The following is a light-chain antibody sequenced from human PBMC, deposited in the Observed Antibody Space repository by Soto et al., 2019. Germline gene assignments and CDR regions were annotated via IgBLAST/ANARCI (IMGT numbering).Light chain of an antibody. J-gene: IGKJ1*01. CDR3: QHYGRSAERT. CDR1: QSVAGSY. V-gene: IGKV3-20*01. CDR2: DAS. Sequence: EMVLTQFPGTLSLSPGERATLSCRASQSVAGSYLAWYQQKPGQAPRLLIYDASSRATGIPDRFSGSGSGTDFTLTISRLEPEDFAVYYCQHYGRSAERTFGQGTKVDIK.